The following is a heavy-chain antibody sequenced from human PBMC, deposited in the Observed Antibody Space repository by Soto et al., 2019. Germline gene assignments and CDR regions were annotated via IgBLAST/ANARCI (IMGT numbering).Heavy chain of an antibody. Sequence: GGSLRLSCAASGFTFSYYAMHWVRQAPGQGLEWVAIISFDGGSRFYRDSVKGRFTISRDNSKNTLYLEMSSLRAEDTAVYFCAKDLSYCTGSSCSQHDGSDNWGPGTLVTVSS. CDR3: AKDLSYCTGSSCSQHDGSDN. D-gene: IGHD2-15*01. CDR1: GFTFSYYA. J-gene: IGHJ4*02. CDR2: ISFDGGSR. V-gene: IGHV3-30*18.